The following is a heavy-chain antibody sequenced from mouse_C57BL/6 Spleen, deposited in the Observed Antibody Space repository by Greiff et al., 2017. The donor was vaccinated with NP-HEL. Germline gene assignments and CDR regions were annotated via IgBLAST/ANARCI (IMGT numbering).Heavy chain of an antibody. J-gene: IGHJ4*01. CDR1: GFNIKNTY. CDR2: IDPANGNT. CDR3: ARYPYYYGSSYRAMDY. D-gene: IGHD1-1*01. Sequence: VQLQQSVAELVRPGASVKLSCTASGFNIKNTYMHWVKQRPEQGLEWIGRIDPANGNTKYDPKFQGKATITADTSSNTAYLQLSSLTSEDTAIYYFARYPYYYGSSYRAMDYWGQGTSVTVSS. V-gene: IGHV14-3*01.